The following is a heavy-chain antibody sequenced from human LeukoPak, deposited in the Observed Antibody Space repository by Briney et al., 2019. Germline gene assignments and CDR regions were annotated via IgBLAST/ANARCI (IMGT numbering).Heavy chain of an antibody. CDR1: GYTFTGYS. CDR3: AREYTYGDTDY. CDR2: INPIGGST. J-gene: IGHJ4*02. D-gene: IGHD5-18*01. V-gene: IGHV1-46*01. Sequence: ASVKVSCKASGYTFTGYSIYWVRQAPGQGLEWMGIINPIGGSTSYAQKLQGRVTMTRDTSTRTVYMELSSLRSEDTAVYYCAREYTYGDTDYWGQGTLVTVSS.